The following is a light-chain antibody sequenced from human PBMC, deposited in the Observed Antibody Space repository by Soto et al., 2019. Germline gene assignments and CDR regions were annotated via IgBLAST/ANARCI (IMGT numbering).Light chain of an antibody. CDR1: QSVSRN. CDR2: DAS. J-gene: IGKJ3*01. Sequence: EIVLTQSPAILSLSPGERATFSCRASQSVSRNLDWYQHKPGKPPRLLIYDASIRPTGIPIRFSGSGSGTYFTLTISSLEPEVFAVYYCQQRSNGLSFGPGTKVDIK. V-gene: IGKV3-11*01. CDR3: QQRSNGLS.